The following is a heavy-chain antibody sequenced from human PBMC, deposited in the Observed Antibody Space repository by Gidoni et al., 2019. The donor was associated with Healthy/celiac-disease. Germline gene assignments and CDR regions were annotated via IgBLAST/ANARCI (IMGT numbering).Heavy chain of an antibody. Sequence: EVQLVESGGGWLQPGGSMSPSCAASGFTVSCHYMSWVRPAPGKGLEWVSGIYGGGSTYYADSVKGRFTISRDNSKNTLYLQMNSLRAEDTAVYYCARDNGGSWRDYYYYGMDVWGQGTTVTVSS. CDR2: IYGGGST. V-gene: IGHV3-53*01. D-gene: IGHD6-13*01. CDR3: ARDNGGSWRDYYYYGMDV. J-gene: IGHJ6*02. CDR1: GFTVSCHY.